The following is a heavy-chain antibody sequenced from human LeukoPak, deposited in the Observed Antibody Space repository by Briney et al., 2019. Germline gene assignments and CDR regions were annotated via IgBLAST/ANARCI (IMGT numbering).Heavy chain of an antibody. D-gene: IGHD3-10*01. CDR3: ARGTYYSSAGSYYNLDQ. CDR1: GGSISSSGYY. CDR2: IFYSGST. Sequence: SQTLSLTCTVSGGSISSSGYYWTWIRHHPGQGLEWLGYIFYSGSTYYNPPLKGRFTISLDTSKNQLSLKLSSVTAAATAVYYCARGTYYSSAGSYYNLDQWGQGTLVTVSS. J-gene: IGHJ4*02. V-gene: IGHV4-31*03.